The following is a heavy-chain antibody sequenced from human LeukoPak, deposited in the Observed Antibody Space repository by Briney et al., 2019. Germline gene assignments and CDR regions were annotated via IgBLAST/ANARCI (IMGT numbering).Heavy chain of an antibody. CDR3: AKWFHSSSSGWGAFDI. Sequence: AASVKVSCKASGYTFTGYYMHWVRQAPGQGLEWMGWINPNSGGTNYAQKFQGRVAMTRDTSISAAYMELSRLRSDDTAMYYCAKWFHSSSSGWGAFDIWGQGTMVTVSS. V-gene: IGHV1-2*02. J-gene: IGHJ3*02. CDR1: GYTFTGYY. D-gene: IGHD6-13*01. CDR2: INPNSGGT.